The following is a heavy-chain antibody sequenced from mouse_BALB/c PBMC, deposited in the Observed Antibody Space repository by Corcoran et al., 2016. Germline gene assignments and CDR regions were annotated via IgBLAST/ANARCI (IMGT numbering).Heavy chain of an antibody. CDR3: ARWDWYFDV. Sequence: EVQLQQSGAALVKPGASVKLSCTASGFNIKDTYMHWVKQRPEQGLEWIGRIDPANGNTKYDPKFQGKAIITADTSSNTAYLQLSSLTSEDTAVYYCARWDWYFDVWGAGTTVTVSS. J-gene: IGHJ1*01. CDR2: IDPANGNT. CDR1: GFNIKDTY. V-gene: IGHV14-3*02.